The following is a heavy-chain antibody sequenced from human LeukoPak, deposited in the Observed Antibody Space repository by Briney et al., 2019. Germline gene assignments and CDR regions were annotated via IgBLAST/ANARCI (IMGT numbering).Heavy chain of an antibody. CDR2: IIPIFGTA. CDR3: ARERLYSSSTHPQGMDV. V-gene: IGHV1-69*13. D-gene: IGHD6-6*01. Sequence: GASVKVSCKASGGTFSSYAISWVRQAPGQGLEWMGGIIPIFGTANYAQKFQGRVTITADESTSTAYMELSSLRSEDTAVYYCARERLYSSSTHPQGMDVWGQGTTVTVSS. J-gene: IGHJ6*02. CDR1: GGTFSSYA.